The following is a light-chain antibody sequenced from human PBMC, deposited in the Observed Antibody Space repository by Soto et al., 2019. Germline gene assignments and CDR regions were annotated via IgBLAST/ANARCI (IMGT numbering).Light chain of an antibody. J-gene: IGLJ3*02. CDR3: TSYTSSANWV. CDR2: EVS. Sequence: QSVRSHPASVSWSLGHSVTISCTGTSSDVGGYNSVSWYQQHPGKAPKLMIYEVSNRPSGVSNRFSASKSGNTASLTISGLQTEEETDYYCTSYTSSANWVFGGGTKVTVL. V-gene: IGLV2-14*01. CDR1: SSDVGGYNS.